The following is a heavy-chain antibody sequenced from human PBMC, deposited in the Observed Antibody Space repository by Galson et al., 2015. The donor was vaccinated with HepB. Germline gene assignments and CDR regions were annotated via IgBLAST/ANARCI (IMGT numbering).Heavy chain of an antibody. CDR1: GYTFTTYD. CDR3: ARGPPSRADDAFDN. V-gene: IGHV1-8*01. Sequence: SVKVSCKASGYTFTTYDINWVRQATGQGLEWMGWMNPNSGNTGYAQKFQGRVTMTRNTSISTAYMELSSLRSEDTAVYYCARGPPSRADDAFDNWGQGTMVTVSS. J-gene: IGHJ3*02. CDR2: MNPNSGNT.